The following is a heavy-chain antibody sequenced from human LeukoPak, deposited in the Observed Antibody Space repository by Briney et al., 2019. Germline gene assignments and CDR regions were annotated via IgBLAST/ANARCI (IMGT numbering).Heavy chain of an antibody. Sequence: SETLSLTCTVSGGSISSGGYHWSWIRQHPGKGLEWIGYIYYSGSTYYNPSLKSRVTISVDTSKNQFSLKLSSVTAADTAVYYCARGQYYYDSWGQGTLVTVSS. CDR2: IYYSGST. D-gene: IGHD3-22*01. CDR1: GGSISSGGYH. J-gene: IGHJ4*02. V-gene: IGHV4-31*03. CDR3: ARGQYYYDS.